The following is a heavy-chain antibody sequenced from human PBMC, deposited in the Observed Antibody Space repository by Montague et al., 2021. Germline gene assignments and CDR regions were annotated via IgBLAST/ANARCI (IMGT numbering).Heavy chain of an antibody. CDR1: SGSIFHAH. D-gene: IGHD3-10*01. Sequence: SETLSLTCTVSSGSIFHAHWSWVRQPPGKGLEWLGSMFYGGATSNNPSLTSRVTMSIDTSTSQFSLKLSFVTAADTAVYYCAKQDYFVSGTSYKGFDPWGQGILVTVSS. J-gene: IGHJ5*02. CDR2: MFYGGAT. V-gene: IGHV4-59*08. CDR3: AKQDYFVSGTSYKGFDP.